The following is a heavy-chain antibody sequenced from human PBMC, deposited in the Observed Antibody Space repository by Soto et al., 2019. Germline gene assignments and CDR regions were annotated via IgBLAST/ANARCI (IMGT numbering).Heavy chain of an antibody. V-gene: IGHV3-23*01. Sequence: GGSLRLSCAASGFTFRSLAMSWVRQAPGKGLEWVSAISGGGDITYYADSVKGRFTISRDNSKNTLYLQLNSLGPEDTAVYYCAKDLSRQIDSWGQGTVVTVSS. CDR2: ISGGGDIT. J-gene: IGHJ4*02. CDR3: AKDLSRQIDS. CDR1: GFTFRSLA.